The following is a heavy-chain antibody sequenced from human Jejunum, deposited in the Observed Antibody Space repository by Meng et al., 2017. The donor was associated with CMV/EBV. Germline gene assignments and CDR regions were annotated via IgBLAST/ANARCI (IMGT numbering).Heavy chain of an antibody. Sequence: FRNYGMHWVRLAPGKGLEWVAFIRYAVRNTFYADSVKGRFTISRDNSKNTLSIQMNSLRAEDTAVYYCAKDDCDITNCWQYYGLDVWGQGTTVTVSS. CDR1: FRNYG. J-gene: IGHJ6*02. CDR2: IRYAVRNT. CDR3: AKDDCDITNCWQYYGLDV. V-gene: IGHV3-30*02. D-gene: IGHD2-2*01.